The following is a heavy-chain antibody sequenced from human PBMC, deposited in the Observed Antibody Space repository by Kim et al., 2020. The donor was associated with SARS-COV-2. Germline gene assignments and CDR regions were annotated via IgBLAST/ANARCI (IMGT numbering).Heavy chain of an antibody. CDR3: AREELVGATDY. Sequence: TNYTPSLKSRVTISVDTSKNQFSLKLSSVTAADTAVYYCAREELVGATDYWGQGTLVTVSS. V-gene: IGHV4-34*01. D-gene: IGHD1-26*01. J-gene: IGHJ4*02. CDR2: T.